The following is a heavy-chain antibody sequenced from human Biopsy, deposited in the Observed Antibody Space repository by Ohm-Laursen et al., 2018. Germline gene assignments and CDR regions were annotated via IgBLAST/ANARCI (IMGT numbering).Heavy chain of an antibody. CDR3: AKFPLGAYDDSGSYRAVEHWYFDL. CDR1: GGTFTNHA. CDR2: SIPLFNTA. V-gene: IGHV1-69*06. J-gene: IGHJ2*01. D-gene: IGHD3-22*01. Sequence: SSVKVSCKASGGTFTNHAVGWVRQAPGQGLEWVGSSIPLFNTANYADKFQGRVTLTADKSTTTAYMELSSLRSEDTAIYYCAKFPLGAYDDSGSYRAVEHWYFDLWGRGTLVTVSS.